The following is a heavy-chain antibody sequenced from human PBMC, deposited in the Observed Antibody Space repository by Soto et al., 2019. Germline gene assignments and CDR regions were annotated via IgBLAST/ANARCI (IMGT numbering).Heavy chain of an antibody. J-gene: IGHJ6*02. D-gene: IGHD6-13*01. Sequence: SSVKVSCKASGYTFTGYYMHWVRQAPGQGLEWMGWINPNSGGTNYAQKFQGRVTMTRDTSISTAYMELSRLRSDDTAVYYCASRAAARVERDYYYYGMDVWGQGTTVTVSS. CDR3: ASRAAARVERDYYYYGMDV. CDR1: GYTFTGYY. CDR2: INPNSGGT. V-gene: IGHV1-2*02.